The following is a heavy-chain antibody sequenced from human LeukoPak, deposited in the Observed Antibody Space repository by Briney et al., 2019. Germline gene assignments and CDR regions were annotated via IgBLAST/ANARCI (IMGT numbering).Heavy chain of an antibody. CDR2: ISYDGSNK. J-gene: IGHJ4*02. V-gene: IGHV3-30*03. CDR3: AREGRYYYDSSGPSGDELGIDY. D-gene: IGHD3-22*01. CDR1: GFTFSSYG. Sequence: GGSLRLSCAASGFTFSSYGMHWVRQAPGKGLEWVAVISYDGSNKYYADSVKGRFTISRDNSKNTLYLQMNSLRAEDTAVYYCAREGRYYYDSSGPSGDELGIDYWGQGTLVTVSS.